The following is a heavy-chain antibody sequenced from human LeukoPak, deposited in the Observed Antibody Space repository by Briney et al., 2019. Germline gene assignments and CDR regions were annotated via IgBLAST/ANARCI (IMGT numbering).Heavy chain of an antibody. V-gene: IGHV4-39*01. D-gene: IGHD3-22*01. CDR1: GGSIGSSSYY. Sequence: SETLSLTCTVSGGSIGSSSYYWGWIRQPPGKGLEWIGSIYYSGSTYYNPSLKSRVTISVDTSKNQFSLKLSSVTAADTAVYYCARHRFDYYDSSGYFDYWGQGTLVTVSS. CDR3: ARHRFDYYDSSGYFDY. CDR2: IYYSGST. J-gene: IGHJ4*02.